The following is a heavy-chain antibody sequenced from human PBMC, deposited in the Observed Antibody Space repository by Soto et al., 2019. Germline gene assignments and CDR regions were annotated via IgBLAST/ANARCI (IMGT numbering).Heavy chain of an antibody. J-gene: IGHJ4*02. D-gene: IGHD3-10*01. V-gene: IGHV1-3*01. CDR1: GYTFANYP. CDR2: INAGNGYT. CDR3: ARAKIITTLDY. Sequence: QVQLVQSGAEGKKPGASVKVSCETSGYTFANYPMHWVRQAPGQTLEWMGWINAGNGYTKYSQKFLGRVTITRDTSASIAYMELSSLRSEDTAVYYCARAKIITTLDYWGQGTLVTVSS.